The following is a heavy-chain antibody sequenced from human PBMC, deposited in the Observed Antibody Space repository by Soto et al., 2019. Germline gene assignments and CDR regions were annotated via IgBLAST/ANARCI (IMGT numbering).Heavy chain of an antibody. Sequence: GGSLRLSCAASGFTFSSYSMNWVRQAPGKGLEWVSYISSSSSTIYYADSVEGRLTISRDNAKNSLYLQMNSLRDEDTAVYYCARDPRAMGHAFDIWGQGTMVTVSS. D-gene: IGHD5-18*01. J-gene: IGHJ3*02. CDR3: ARDPRAMGHAFDI. CDR1: GFTFSSYS. V-gene: IGHV3-48*02. CDR2: ISSSSSTI.